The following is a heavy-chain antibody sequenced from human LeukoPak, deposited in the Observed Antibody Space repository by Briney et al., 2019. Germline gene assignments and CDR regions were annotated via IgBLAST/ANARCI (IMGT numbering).Heavy chain of an antibody. V-gene: IGHV3-15*01. J-gene: IGHJ4*02. D-gene: IGHD1-7*01. CDR2: IKSKTDGGTT. Sequence: PGGSLRLSFAASGFTFSNAWMSWVRQAPGKGLEWVGRIKSKTDGGTTDYAAPVKGRFTISRGDSKNTLYLQMNSLRAGDTAVYYCATNWNYRFDYWGQGTLVTVSS. CDR3: ATNWNYRFDY. CDR1: GFTFSNAW.